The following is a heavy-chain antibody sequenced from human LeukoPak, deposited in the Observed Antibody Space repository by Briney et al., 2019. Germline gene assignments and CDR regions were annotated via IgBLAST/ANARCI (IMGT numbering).Heavy chain of an antibody. V-gene: IGHV3-48*01. J-gene: IGHJ6*02. CDR1: GFNFNTYT. Sequence: HPGGSLRLSCAASGFNFNTYTLNWVRQAPGKGLEWVSYITRSSTTIYYADSVKGRFTISRDNAKNSLYLQMNSLRAEDTAVYYCAREVGSYSGMDVWGQGTTVTVSS. CDR2: ITRSSTTI. CDR3: AREVGSYSGMDV. D-gene: IGHD1-26*01.